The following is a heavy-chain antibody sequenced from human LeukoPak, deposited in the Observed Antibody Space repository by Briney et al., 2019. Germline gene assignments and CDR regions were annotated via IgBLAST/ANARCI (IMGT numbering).Heavy chain of an antibody. CDR2: INHSGST. CDR3: ARGLYPAVGWSYYYYYYGMDV. V-gene: IGHV4-34*01. CDR1: GGSFSGYY. J-gene: IGHJ6*02. D-gene: IGHD2-2*02. Sequence: SETLSLTCAVYGGSFSGYYWSWIRQPPGKGLEWIGEINHSGSTNYNPSLKSRVTISVDTSKNQFSLKLSSVTAADTAVYYCARGLYPAVGWSYYYYYYGMDVWGQGTTVTVSS.